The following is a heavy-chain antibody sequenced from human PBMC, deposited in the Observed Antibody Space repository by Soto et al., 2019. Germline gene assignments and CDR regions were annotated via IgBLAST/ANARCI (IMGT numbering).Heavy chain of an antibody. V-gene: IGHV3-23*01. Sequence: EVQLLESGGGLVQPGGSLRLSCAASGFTFRTYAMSWVLQAPGKGLEWVSGISGSGGSTYYADSVNGRFTISRDNAKNTLYLQMNSLRAEDMAVYYCAKVSVAGPLSYYFDYWGQGTLVTVSS. D-gene: IGHD6-19*01. CDR1: GFTFRTYA. CDR3: AKVSVAGPLSYYFDY. CDR2: ISGSGGST. J-gene: IGHJ4*02.